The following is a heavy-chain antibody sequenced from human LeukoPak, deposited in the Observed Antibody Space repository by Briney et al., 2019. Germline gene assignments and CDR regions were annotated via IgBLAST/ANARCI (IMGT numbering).Heavy chain of an antibody. D-gene: IGHD6-13*01. V-gene: IGHV3-66*01. CDR3: AREIAAAAPLDY. Sequence: GGSLRLSCAASGFIVSGDFMSWVRQAPGKGLEWVSVIYSDGSAYYADSVKGRFTISRDNSKNTLYLQMNSLRAEDTAVYYCAREIAAAAPLDYWGQGTLVTVSS. J-gene: IGHJ4*02. CDR1: GFIVSGDF. CDR2: IYSDGSA.